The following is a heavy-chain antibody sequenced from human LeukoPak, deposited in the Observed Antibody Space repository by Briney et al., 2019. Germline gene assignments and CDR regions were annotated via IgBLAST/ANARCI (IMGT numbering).Heavy chain of an antibody. CDR2: IYGGGVT. CDR1: GGSISSFH. CDR3: ARSVGTNWSYFFDY. V-gene: IGHV4-59*01. D-gene: IGHD3-3*01. J-gene: IGHJ4*02. Sequence: SETLSLTCTVSGGSISSFHWNWLRKSPGRGLEWIGYIYGGGVTNYNPSLRFRVTMSIDTSKSKFSLNLKSVTAEDTAVYYCARSVGTNWSYFFDYWGQGTLVTVSS.